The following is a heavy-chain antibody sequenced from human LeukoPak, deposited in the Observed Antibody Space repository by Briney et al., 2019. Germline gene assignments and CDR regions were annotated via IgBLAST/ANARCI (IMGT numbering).Heavy chain of an antibody. Sequence: PGGSLRLSCAASGFTFSSYVVNWVRQAPGKGLEWVSYISSSGSTIYYADSVKGRFTISRDNSKNTLYLQMNSLRAEDTAVYYCAKGQVSNRPIDYWGQGTLVTVSS. V-gene: IGHV3-23*01. CDR2: ISSSGSTI. CDR3: AKGQVSNRPIDY. D-gene: IGHD1-14*01. J-gene: IGHJ4*02. CDR1: GFTFSSYV.